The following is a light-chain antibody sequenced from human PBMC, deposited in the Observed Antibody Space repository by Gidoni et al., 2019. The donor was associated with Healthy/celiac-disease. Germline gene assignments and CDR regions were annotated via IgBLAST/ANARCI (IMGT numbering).Light chain of an antibody. CDR1: QSVSSY. J-gene: IGKJ4*01. V-gene: IGKV3-11*01. Sequence: DILLTQSPATLSLSPGARATLSCRASQSVSSYLAWYQQKPGQAPRLLIYDASNRATGIPARFSGSGSGTDCKLTIRSIEPEDFAVYYCQKRSNWPKLTFGGGTKVEIK. CDR2: DAS. CDR3: QKRSNWPKLT.